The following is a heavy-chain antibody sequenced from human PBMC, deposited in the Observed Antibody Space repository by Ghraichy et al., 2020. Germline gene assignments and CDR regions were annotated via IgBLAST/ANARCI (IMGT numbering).Heavy chain of an antibody. CDR2: VRYSGST. D-gene: IGHD6-19*01. CDR1: GVSISSHY. Sequence: SETLSLTCTVSGVSISSHYWNWIRQPPGKGLEWIGYVRYSGSTDYNPSLKSRVTMSLDTSKSQFSLKLSFVTAADTAVYYCARAQWLANDVFNLWGQGIMVTVSS. V-gene: IGHV4-59*11. CDR3: ARAQWLANDVFNL. J-gene: IGHJ3*01.